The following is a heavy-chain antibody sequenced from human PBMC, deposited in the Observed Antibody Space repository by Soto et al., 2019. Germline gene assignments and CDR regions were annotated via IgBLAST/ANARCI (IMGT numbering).Heavy chain of an antibody. CDR3: ARDYYGSGSYYNGDYYYYYMDV. D-gene: IGHD3-10*01. J-gene: IGHJ6*03. CDR1: GGSISSYY. Sequence: SETLSLTCTVSGGSISSYYWSWIRQPPGKGLEWIGYIYYSGSTNYNPSLKSRVTISVDTSKNQFSLKLSSVTAADTAVYYCARDYYGSGSYYNGDYYYYYMDVWGKGTTVTVSS. CDR2: IYYSGST. V-gene: IGHV4-59*01.